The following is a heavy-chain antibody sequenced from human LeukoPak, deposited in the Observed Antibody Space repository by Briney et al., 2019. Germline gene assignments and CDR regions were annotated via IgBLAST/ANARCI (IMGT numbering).Heavy chain of an antibody. CDR1: GGSISSYY. Sequence: PSETLSLTCTVSGGSISSYYWSWIRQPPGKGLEWIGYIYYSGSTNYNPSLKSRVTISVDTSKNQFSLKLSSVTAADTAVYYCARDQATPYYGSGSYAFDIWGQGTMVTVSS. CDR2: IYYSGST. J-gene: IGHJ3*02. V-gene: IGHV4-59*12. CDR3: ARDQATPYYGSGSYAFDI. D-gene: IGHD3-10*01.